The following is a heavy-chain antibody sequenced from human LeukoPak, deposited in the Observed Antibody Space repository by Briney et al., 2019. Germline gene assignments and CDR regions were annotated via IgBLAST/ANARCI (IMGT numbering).Heavy chain of an antibody. V-gene: IGHV4-4*07. CDR1: GGFINSYY. CDR2: VYTSGIT. D-gene: IGHD3-9*01. Sequence: TSETLSLTCTVSGGFINSYYWSCIRQPAGKGLEWIGRVYTSGITKYNPPLKSRITISVDTSKNNFSLKLTSVPPAHTAVYCCARHNGFERGYYYYMDVWGKGTTDTVSS. J-gene: IGHJ6*03. CDR3: ARHNGFERGYYYYMDV.